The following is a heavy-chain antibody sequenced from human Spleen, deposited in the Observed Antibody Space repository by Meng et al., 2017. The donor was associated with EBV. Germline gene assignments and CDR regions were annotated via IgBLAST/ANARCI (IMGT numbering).Heavy chain of an antibody. CDR1: WFSLSSDEVG. D-gene: IGHD3-16*02. J-gene: IGHJ4*02. V-gene: IGHV2-5*02. Sequence: QITLKESGPTLVKPTQTLTLTCTFSWFSLSSDEVGVGWIRQPPGKALEWLALIYWDGDKRYSPSLKSRLTITKNTSRNQVVLAMTNMDPVGTATYYCARGLSSFDYWGQGTLVTVSS. CDR2: IYWDGDK. CDR3: ARGLSSFDY.